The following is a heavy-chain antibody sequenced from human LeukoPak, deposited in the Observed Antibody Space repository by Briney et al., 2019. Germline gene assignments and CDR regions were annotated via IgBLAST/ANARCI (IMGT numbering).Heavy chain of an antibody. V-gene: IGHV4-59*08. CDR2: IYYSGGT. D-gene: IGHD1-26*01. CDR1: GASITSYY. J-gene: IGHJ4*02. CDR3: ARLSIVGATNFDY. Sequence: PSETLSLTCTVSGASITSYYWSWIRQPPGKGLEWIGYIYYSGGTTYKPSLKSRVTISVDTSKNQFSLKLSSVTAADTAVYYCARLSIVGATNFDYWGQGTLVTVSS.